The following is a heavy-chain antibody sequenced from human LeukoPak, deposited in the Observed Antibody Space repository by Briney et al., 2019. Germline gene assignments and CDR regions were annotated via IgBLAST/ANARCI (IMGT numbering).Heavy chain of an antibody. J-gene: IGHJ4*02. D-gene: IGHD3-22*01. Sequence: GGSLRLSCAASGFTFSRYWMSWVRQIPRKGLEWVANIKQDGNEEYYVDSVKGRFTISRDNAKNSLYLQMNSLRAEDTAVYYCARDKGDYDRSGSLFVFGGQGTLVTVSS. CDR2: IKQDGNEE. CDR3: ARDKGDYDRSGSLFVF. CDR1: GFTFSRYW. V-gene: IGHV3-7*03.